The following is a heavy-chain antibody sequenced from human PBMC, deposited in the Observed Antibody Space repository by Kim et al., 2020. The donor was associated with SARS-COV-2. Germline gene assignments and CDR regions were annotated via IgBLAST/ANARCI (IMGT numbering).Heavy chain of an antibody. Sequence: SVKVSCKASGGIFNTYAISWVRQAPGQGLELVGRIIPVLEMTDYAQKFQERVTITADRSTSTAYMELSSLTYEDTAVYYCARYEIVRDFWSGHYLNPWGQGTLVPVSS. CDR3: ARYEIVRDFWSGHYLNP. D-gene: IGHD3-3*01. V-gene: IGHV1-69*04. J-gene: IGHJ5*02. CDR1: GGIFNTYA. CDR2: IIPVLEMT.